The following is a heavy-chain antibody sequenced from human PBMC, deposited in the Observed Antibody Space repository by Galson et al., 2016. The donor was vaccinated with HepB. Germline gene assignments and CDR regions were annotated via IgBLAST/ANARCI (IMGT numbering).Heavy chain of an antibody. CDR2: IWYDGSNK. D-gene: IGHD2-15*01. CDR3: EAYCGRGSCHGVES. V-gene: IGHV3-33*01. J-gene: IGHJ4*02. CDR1: GFTFSNYA. Sequence: SLRLSCAASGFTFSNYAMHWVRQAPGMGLEWVALIWYDGSNKYYADSVKGRFTISRDNSKYTLYLQMNSLRAEDTALYYCEAYCGRGSCHGVESWGQGTLVTVSS.